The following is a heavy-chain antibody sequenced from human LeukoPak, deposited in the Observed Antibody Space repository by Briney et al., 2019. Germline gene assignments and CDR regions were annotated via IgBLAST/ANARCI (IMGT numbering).Heavy chain of an antibody. CDR1: GFTFSDYW. CDR2: ISREGDNA. D-gene: IGHD3-22*01. Sequence: PGGSLRLSCAASGFTFSDYWMHWVRQVPGKGLVWVSPISREGDNAVDADSAKGRFTMSRDNAKKTVYLQLNILRPEDTAVYYCARGCYSGSYYRFSWGQAHLVTVSS. J-gene: IGHJ4*02. V-gene: IGHV3-74*01. CDR3: ARGCYSGSYYRFS.